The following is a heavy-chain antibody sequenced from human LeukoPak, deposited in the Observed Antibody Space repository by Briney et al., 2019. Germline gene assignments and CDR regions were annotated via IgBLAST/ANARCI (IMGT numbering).Heavy chain of an antibody. CDR1: GFTFSSYA. CDR2: ISYDGSNK. CDR3: ARGVGIA. D-gene: IGHD1-26*01. J-gene: IGHJ5*02. V-gene: IGHV3-30-3*01. Sequence: GGSLRLSCAASGFTFSSYAMHWVRQAPGKGLEWVAVISYDGSNKYYADSVKGRFTISRDNSKNTLYLQMNSLRAEDTAVNYCARGVGIAWGQGTLVTVSS.